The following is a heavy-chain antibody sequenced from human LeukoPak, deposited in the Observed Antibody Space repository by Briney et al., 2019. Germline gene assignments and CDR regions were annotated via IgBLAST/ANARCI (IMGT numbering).Heavy chain of an antibody. CDR3: ARDRQYYDFWSGPDY. Sequence: ASVKVSCKASGYTFTSYGISWVRQAPGQGLEWMGWISAYNGNTNYAQKLQGRLTMTTYPSTSTAYMELRSLRSDDTAVYYCARDRQYYDFWSGPDYWGQGTLVTVSS. CDR2: ISAYNGNT. D-gene: IGHD3-3*01. V-gene: IGHV1-18*01. J-gene: IGHJ4*02. CDR1: GYTFTSYG.